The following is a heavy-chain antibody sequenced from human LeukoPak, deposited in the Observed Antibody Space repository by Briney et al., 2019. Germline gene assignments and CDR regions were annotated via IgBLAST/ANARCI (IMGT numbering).Heavy chain of an antibody. Sequence: SETLSLTCTVSVDSISGYYWSWIRQPPGKALEWIGYINYSGSTNSNPSLKSRVTISEDTSKNQFSLKLSSVTAADTAVYYCARMRDGYKSDAFDIWGQGTMVTVSS. J-gene: IGHJ3*02. CDR2: INYSGST. D-gene: IGHD5-24*01. V-gene: IGHV4-59*01. CDR1: VDSISGYY. CDR3: ARMRDGYKSDAFDI.